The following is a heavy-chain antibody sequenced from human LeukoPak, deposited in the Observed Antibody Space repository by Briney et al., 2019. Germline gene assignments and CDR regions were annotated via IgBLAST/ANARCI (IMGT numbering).Heavy chain of an antibody. CDR2: ISGNNENA. CDR1: GYTFTSYG. CDR3: TSGGPDGSDY. J-gene: IGHJ4*02. Sequence: GASVKVSCKASGYTFTSYGISWVRQTPGQGLEWMGWISGNNENADYAQKFQGRVTLTTDTSTSTAYMELSRLRSDDTAVYYCTSGGPDGSDYWGQGTLVTVSS. V-gene: IGHV1-18*01. D-gene: IGHD2-15*01.